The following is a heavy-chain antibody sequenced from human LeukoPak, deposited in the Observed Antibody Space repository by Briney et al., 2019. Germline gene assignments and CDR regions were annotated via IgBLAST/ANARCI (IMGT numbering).Heavy chain of an antibody. CDR3: AKGSSSWYPFDY. D-gene: IGHD6-13*01. V-gene: IGHV3-23*01. CDR1: GFTFSRYG. J-gene: IGHJ4*02. Sequence: GGSLRLSCAVSGFTFSRYGMSWVRQAPGTALEWVSGISSGGGSTYYADSVKGRFTISRDNSKNTLYLQMNSLRAEDTAVYYCAKGSSSWYPFDYWGQGTLVTVSS. CDR2: ISSGGGST.